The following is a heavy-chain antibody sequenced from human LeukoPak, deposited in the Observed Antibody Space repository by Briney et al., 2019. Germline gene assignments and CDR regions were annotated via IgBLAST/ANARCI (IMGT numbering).Heavy chain of an antibody. CDR3: ARARWEPLLTDAFDI. V-gene: IGHV4-59*01. J-gene: IGHJ3*02. CDR2: IYYSGST. CDR1: GGSISSYY. Sequence: SETLSLTCTVSGGSISSYYWSWIRQPPGKGLEWIGYIYYSGSTNYNPSLKSRVTISVDTSKNQFSLKLSSVTAADTAVYYCARARWEPLLTDAFDIWGQGTMVTVSS. D-gene: IGHD1-26*01.